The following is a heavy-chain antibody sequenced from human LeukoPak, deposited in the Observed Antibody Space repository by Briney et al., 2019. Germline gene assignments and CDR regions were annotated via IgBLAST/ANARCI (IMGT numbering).Heavy chain of an antibody. CDR1: GFTVSSNY. Sequence: GGSLRLSCAASGFTVSSNYMSWVRQAPGKGLEWVSVIYSGGSTYYADSVKGRFTISRDNSKNTLYLQMNSLRAEDTAVYYCARDLGYYGSGSPWWGRGTLVTVSS. CDR3: ARDLGYYGSGSPW. D-gene: IGHD3-10*01. J-gene: IGHJ2*01. V-gene: IGHV3-53*01. CDR2: IYSGGST.